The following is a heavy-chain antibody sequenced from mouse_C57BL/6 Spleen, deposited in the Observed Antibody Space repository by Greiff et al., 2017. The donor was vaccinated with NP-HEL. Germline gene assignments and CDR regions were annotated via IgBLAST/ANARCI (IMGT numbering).Heavy chain of an antibody. CDR3: AMVVATGFDY. CDR1: GFTFSDYG. D-gene: IGHD1-1*01. J-gene: IGHJ2*01. Sequence: EVHLVESGGGLVKPGGSLKLSCAASGFTFSDYGMHWVRQAPEKGLEWVAYISSGSSTIYYADTVKGRFTISRDNAKNTLFLQMTSLRSEDTAMYYCAMVVATGFDYWGQGTTLTVSS. V-gene: IGHV5-17*01. CDR2: ISSGSSTI.